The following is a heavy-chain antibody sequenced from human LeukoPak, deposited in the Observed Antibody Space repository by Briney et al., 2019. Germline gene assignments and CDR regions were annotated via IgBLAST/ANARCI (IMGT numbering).Heavy chain of an antibody. CDR3: ARDHTESTTVVTRDFHY. CDR1: GFPFSTYS. Sequence: GGSLRLSCAASGFPFSTYSLNWVRQAPGKGLEWVSCISSSSSYIYYADSLKGRFTISRDNAKNSLYLQMNSLRVEDTAVYYCARDHTESTTVVTRDFHYWGQGTLVTVSS. CDR2: ISSSSSYI. D-gene: IGHD4-23*01. V-gene: IGHV3-21*01. J-gene: IGHJ4*02.